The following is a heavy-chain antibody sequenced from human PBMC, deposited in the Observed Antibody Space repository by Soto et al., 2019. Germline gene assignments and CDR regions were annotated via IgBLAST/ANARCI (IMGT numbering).Heavy chain of an antibody. CDR1: GGSFSGYY. J-gene: IGHJ4*02. Sequence: SSETLSLTCAVYGGSFSGYYWSWIRQPPWKGLEWIGEINHSGSTNYNPSLKRRVTISVDTSKNQFSLKLSSVTAADTAVYYCARAWGGVPDYWGQGTLVTVSS. CDR3: ARAWGGVPDY. D-gene: IGHD3-16*01. CDR2: INHSGST. V-gene: IGHV4-34*01.